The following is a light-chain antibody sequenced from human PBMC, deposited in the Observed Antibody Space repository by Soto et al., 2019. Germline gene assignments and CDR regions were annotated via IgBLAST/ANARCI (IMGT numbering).Light chain of an antibody. V-gene: IGKV1-39*01. CDR3: QKSYSPPRT. CDR2: GAS. CDR1: QTINNY. Sequence: DIQMTQSHSSLSASVGDRVTIACRASQTINNYLNWYQLTPGKAHKLLIVGASSLRTGSPSRFSGQGSATAFTLTIDSLQHEDTAPYFCQKSYSPPRTLDQGTKLEI. J-gene: IGKJ2*01.